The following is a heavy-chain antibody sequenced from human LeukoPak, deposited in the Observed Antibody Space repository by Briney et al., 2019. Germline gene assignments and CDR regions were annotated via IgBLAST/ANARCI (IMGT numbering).Heavy chain of an antibody. CDR3: AREGRGSSSHSVHTY. V-gene: IGHV3-21*01. D-gene: IGHD6-13*01. CDR2: ISSSSSYI. CDR1: GFTFSSYE. Sequence: KSGGSLRLSCAASGFTFSSYEMNWVRQAPGKGLEWVSSISSSSSYIYYADSVKGRFTISRDNAKNSLYLQMNSLRAEDTAVYYCAREGRGSSSHSVHTYWGQGTLVTVSS. J-gene: IGHJ4*02.